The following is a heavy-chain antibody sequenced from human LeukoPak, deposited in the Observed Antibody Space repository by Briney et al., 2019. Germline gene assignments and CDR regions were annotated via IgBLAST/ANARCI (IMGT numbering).Heavy chain of an antibody. D-gene: IGHD3-22*01. CDR2: ISGSGGST. CDR3: ANSRLVVTAFDI. J-gene: IGHJ3*02. CDR1: GFTFSNYA. V-gene: IGHV3-23*01. Sequence: GGSLRLSCAPSGFTFSNYAMSWVRQAPGKGPEWVSAISGSGGSTYYADSVKGRFTISRDNSKNTLYLQMNSLRAEDTAVYYCANSRLVVTAFDIWGQGTMVTVSS.